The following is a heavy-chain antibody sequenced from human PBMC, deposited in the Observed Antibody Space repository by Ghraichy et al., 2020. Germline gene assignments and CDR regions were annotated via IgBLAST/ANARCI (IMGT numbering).Heavy chain of an antibody. CDR2: ISWNSGSI. V-gene: IGHV3-9*01. J-gene: IGHJ4*02. D-gene: IGHD4-17*01. CDR3: AKDKSGYGDYVGDY. CDR1: GFTFDDYA. Sequence: GGSLRLSCAASGFTFDDYAMHWVRQAPGKGLEWVSGISWNSGSIGYADSVKGRFTISRDNAKNSLYLQMNSLRAEDTALYYCAKDKSGYGDYVGDYWGQGTLVTVSS.